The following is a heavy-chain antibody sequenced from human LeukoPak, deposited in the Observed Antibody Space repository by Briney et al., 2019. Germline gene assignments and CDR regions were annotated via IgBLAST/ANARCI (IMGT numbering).Heavy chain of an antibody. CDR1: GFASSLSA. CDR3: ARIPEY. J-gene: IGHJ1*01. CDR2: ISKSGDDT. V-gene: IGHV3-64*01. Sequence: PGGPLSLSCAPSGFASSLSAMNGAPLTPGKGLEFVSAISKSGDDTSYGNDVKGRFTISRDNIKNTVDLEMGSLRVDDTGIYYCARIPEYWGQGTVVTVSS. D-gene: IGHD2-2*01.